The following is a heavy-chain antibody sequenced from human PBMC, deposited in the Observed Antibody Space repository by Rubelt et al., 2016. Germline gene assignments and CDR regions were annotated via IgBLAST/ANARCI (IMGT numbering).Heavy chain of an antibody. J-gene: IGHJ6*02. CDR2: IYHSGST. V-gene: IGHV4-38-2*02. CDR1: GYSISSGYY. CDR3: ARDAPPPPSTVVTPFAGMDV. D-gene: IGHD4-23*01. Sequence: QVQLQESGPGLVKPSETLSLTCTVSGYSISSGYYWGWIRQPPGKGLEWIGSIYHSGSTYYNPSLKSRVTISVDTSKNQFSLKLSSVTAADTAVYYCARDAPPPPSTVVTPFAGMDVWGQGTTVTVSS.